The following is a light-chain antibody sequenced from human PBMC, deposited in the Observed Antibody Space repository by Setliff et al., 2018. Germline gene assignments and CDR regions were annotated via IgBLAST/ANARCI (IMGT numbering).Light chain of an antibody. V-gene: IGLV2-14*03. CDR3: NACASDTTYV. J-gene: IGLJ1*01. Sequence: QSVLTQPASVSGSPGQSITISCSGSSSDVGSYDLVSWYQQHPGKAPKLIIYGVSDRPLGVSSRFSGSKSGNTAYLTISGLQTEDEAEYYCNACASDTTYVFGSGTKGTVL. CDR1: SSDVGSYDL. CDR2: GVS.